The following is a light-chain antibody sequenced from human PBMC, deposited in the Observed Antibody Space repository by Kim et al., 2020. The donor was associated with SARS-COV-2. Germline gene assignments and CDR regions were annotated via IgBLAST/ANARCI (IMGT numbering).Light chain of an antibody. Sequence: TYVGDIQTMTCRASKYISNYLALFQLKPGKAPKLLIYAASALQPGVPSRYSGSGSGTDVTLTVTSLQPEEVATYFCQKCDSAPWTFGQGTKVDIK. CDR2: AAS. V-gene: IGKV1-27*01. CDR1: KYISNY. J-gene: IGKJ1*01. CDR3: QKCDSAPWT.